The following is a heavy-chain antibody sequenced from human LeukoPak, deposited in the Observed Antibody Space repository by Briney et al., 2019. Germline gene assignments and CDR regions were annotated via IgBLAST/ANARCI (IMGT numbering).Heavy chain of an antibody. CDR1: GYTFTSYG. Sequence: GASVKVSCKASGYTFTSYGISWVRQAPGQGLAWMGWISAYNGNTNYAQKLQGRVTMTTDTSTSTAYMELRSLRSDDTAVYYCARVGITIFGVVHPGGVWGKGTTVTVSS. CDR2: ISAYNGNT. CDR3: ARVGITIFGVVHPGGV. J-gene: IGHJ6*04. D-gene: IGHD3-3*01. V-gene: IGHV1-18*01.